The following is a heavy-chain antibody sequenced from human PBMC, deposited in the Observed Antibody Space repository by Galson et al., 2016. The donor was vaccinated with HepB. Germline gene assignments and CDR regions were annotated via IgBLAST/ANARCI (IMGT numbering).Heavy chain of an antibody. CDR3: ARVTPPCWFDP. Sequence: SLRLSCAASAFTVSGTYMTWVRQSPGKGLEWVSLIYSGGITYYADSVKGRFSISRDISKNLLYLQMNSLRAEDTAVYYWARVTPPCWFDPWGQGTLVTVSS. CDR2: IYSGGIT. J-gene: IGHJ5*02. V-gene: IGHV3-66*01. CDR1: AFTVSGTY.